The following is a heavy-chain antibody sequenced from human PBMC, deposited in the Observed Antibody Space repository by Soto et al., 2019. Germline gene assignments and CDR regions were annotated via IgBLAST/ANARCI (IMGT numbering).Heavy chain of an antibody. CDR3: AREVFKYYYDSSGYEPM. Sequence: SETLSLTCTVSGGSISSGDYYWSWIRQPPGKGLEWIGYIYYSGSTYYNPSLKSRVTISVDTSKNQFSLKLSSVTAADTAVYYCAREVFKYYYDSSGYEPMWGQGTLVTVSS. CDR1: GGSISSGDYY. D-gene: IGHD3-22*01. V-gene: IGHV4-30-4*01. CDR2: IYYSGST. J-gene: IGHJ4*02.